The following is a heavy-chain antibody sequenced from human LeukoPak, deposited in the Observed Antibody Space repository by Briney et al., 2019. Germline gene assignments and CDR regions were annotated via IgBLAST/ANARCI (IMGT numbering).Heavy chain of an antibody. D-gene: IGHD6-19*01. CDR1: RFTFSTFA. J-gene: IGHJ4*02. Sequence: QPGGSLRLSCAASRFTFSTFAMHWVRQAPGKGLEWVSAVSGSGDTTYYADSVKGRFTISRDNSKNTLFLQMKSLRAEDTAVYYCAKGGGWLHYFDYWGQGTLVTVSS. CDR3: AKGGGWLHYFDY. CDR2: VSGSGDTT. V-gene: IGHV3-23*01.